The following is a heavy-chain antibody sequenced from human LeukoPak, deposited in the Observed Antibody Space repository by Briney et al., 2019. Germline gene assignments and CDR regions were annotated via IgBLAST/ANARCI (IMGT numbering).Heavy chain of an antibody. J-gene: IGHJ4*02. CDR2: ISYDGSNK. CDR3: ARDPYSYGYVNY. D-gene: IGHD5-18*01. Sequence: PGRSLRLSCAASGFTFSSYAMHWVRQAPGKGLEWVAAISYDGSNKYYADSVKGRFTISRDNSKNTLYLQMNSLRAEDTAVYYCARDPYSYGYVNYWGQGTLVTVSS. V-gene: IGHV3-30*04. CDR1: GFTFSSYA.